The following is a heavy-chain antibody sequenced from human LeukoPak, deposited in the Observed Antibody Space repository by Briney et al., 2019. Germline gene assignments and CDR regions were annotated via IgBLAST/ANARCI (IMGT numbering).Heavy chain of an antibody. J-gene: IGHJ4*02. V-gene: IGHV4-39*01. CDR3: ARQVTVGSFFDY. CDR1: GGSISSSIYY. CDR2: IYYSGST. Sequence: PSETLSLTCTVSGGSISSSIYYSGWIRQPPGKGLEWIGGIYYSGSTYYNPSLKSRVTISVDTSKNQFSLKLSSVTAADTAVYYCARQVTVGSFFDYWGQGTLVTVSS. D-gene: IGHD2-21*02.